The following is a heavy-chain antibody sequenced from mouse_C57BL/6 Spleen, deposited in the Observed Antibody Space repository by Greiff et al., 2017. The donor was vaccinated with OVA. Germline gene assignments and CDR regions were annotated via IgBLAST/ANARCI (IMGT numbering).Heavy chain of an antibody. CDR1: GYTFTSYW. Sequence: VQLQQPGAELVRPGTSVKLSCKASGYTFTSYWMHWVKQRPGQGLEWIGVIDPSDSYTNYNQKFKGKATLTVDTSSSTAYMQLSSLTSEDSAVYYCARSGVTTDAMDYWGQGTSVTVSS. CDR3: ARSGVTTDAMDY. CDR2: IDPSDSYT. D-gene: IGHD2-2*01. J-gene: IGHJ4*01. V-gene: IGHV1-59*01.